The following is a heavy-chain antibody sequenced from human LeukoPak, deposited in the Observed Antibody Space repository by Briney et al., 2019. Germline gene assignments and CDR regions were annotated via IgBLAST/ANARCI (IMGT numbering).Heavy chain of an antibody. CDR2: INPNSGGT. V-gene: IGHV1-2*02. J-gene: IGHJ4*02. CDR3: ARVCFSSVATIGRDYDSSGCIRGFDY. CDR1: GYTFTGYY. D-gene: IGHD3-22*01. Sequence: AASVKVSCTASGYTFTGYYLHWVRQAPGQGLEWMGWINPNSGGTNYAQKFQGRVTMTRDTSISTAYMELSRLRSDDTAVYYCARVCFSSVATIGRDYDSSGCIRGFDYWGQGTLVTVSS.